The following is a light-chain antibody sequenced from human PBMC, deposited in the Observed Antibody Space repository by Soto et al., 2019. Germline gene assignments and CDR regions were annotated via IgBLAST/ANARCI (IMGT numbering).Light chain of an antibody. CDR1: QTVLYSSNNKNH. J-gene: IGKJ1*01. V-gene: IGKV4-1*01. Sequence: DIVMTQPPDSLSLSLGERATINCKSSQTVLYSSNNKNHLAWYQQRPGQPPKLLFSWASTRESGVPDRFSASGSGTDFTLSIGSLQAEDVAVYYCQQYYSTPRTFGQGTKVDIK. CDR2: WAS. CDR3: QQYYSTPRT.